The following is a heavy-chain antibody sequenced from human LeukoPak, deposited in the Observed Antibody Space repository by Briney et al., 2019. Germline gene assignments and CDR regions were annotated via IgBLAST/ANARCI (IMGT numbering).Heavy chain of an antibody. D-gene: IGHD5-12*01. CDR3: ARGVATPLNDAFDI. CDR1: GFTFDDYG. CDR2: INWNGGST. V-gene: IGHV3-20*04. Sequence: GGSLRLSCAASGFTFDDYGMSWVRQAPGKGLEWVSGINWNGGSTGYADSVKGRFTISRDNAKNYLYLQMNSLRAEDTALYYCARGVATPLNDAFDIWGQGTMVTVSS. J-gene: IGHJ3*02.